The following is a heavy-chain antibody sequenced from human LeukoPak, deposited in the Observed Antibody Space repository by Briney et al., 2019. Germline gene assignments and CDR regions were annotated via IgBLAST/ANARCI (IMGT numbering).Heavy chain of an antibody. CDR1: GFTFSSYA. D-gene: IGHD5-18*01. J-gene: IGHJ4*02. Sequence: GGSLRLFCAASGFTFSSYAMSWVRQAPGKGLEWVSAISGSGGSTYYADSVKGRFTISRGNSKNTLYLQMNSLRAEDTAVYYCAKAFTDTAMDLTLFDYWGQGTLVTVS. CDR2: ISGSGGST. V-gene: IGHV3-23*01. CDR3: AKAFTDTAMDLTLFDY.